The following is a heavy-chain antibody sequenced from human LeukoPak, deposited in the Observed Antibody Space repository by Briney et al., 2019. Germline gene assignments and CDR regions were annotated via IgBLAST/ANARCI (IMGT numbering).Heavy chain of an antibody. D-gene: IGHD1-26*01. CDR1: GFTFSDSA. CDR3: AKGSKFSGTYYFDY. CDR2: ISGSSGSK. Sequence: GGSLRLSCAASGFTFSDSAMSWARQAPGKGLEWVSSISGSSGSKFHADSVKGRFTISRDNSKGTLYLQMNGLRAEDTALYYCAKGSKFSGTYYFDYWGQGTLVTVSS. J-gene: IGHJ4*02. V-gene: IGHV3-23*01.